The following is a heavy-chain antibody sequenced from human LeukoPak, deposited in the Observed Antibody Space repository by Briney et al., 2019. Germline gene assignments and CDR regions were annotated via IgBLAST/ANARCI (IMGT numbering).Heavy chain of an antibody. CDR2: IYYTGST. V-gene: IGHV4-39*01. CDR1: VDSISRSNYY. Sequence: SETLSLTSTLSVDSISRSNYYWGSIRQPPGKGLEWIGSIYYTGSTSNNTSLQSRVNISVDTSKNQFSLKLSSVTAADTSVYYCARHWRFWEWSGGQGTLVTVSS. D-gene: IGHD3-3*01. CDR3: ARHWRFWEWS. J-gene: IGHJ4*02.